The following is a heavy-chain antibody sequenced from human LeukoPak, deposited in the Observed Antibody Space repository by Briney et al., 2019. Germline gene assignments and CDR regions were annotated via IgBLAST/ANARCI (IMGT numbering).Heavy chain of an antibody. D-gene: IGHD2-2*01. V-gene: IGHV3-66*02. CDR1: GFTVGSDY. CDR3: ARGISTSTCCHFDS. Sequence: GGSLRLSCAASGFTVGSDYMTWVRQAPGKGLEWVSIIYRSGSTYSADSVKGRFTISRDNSKNTLYLQMNSLKPEDTAVYYCARGISTSTCCHFDSWGQGTLVTVSS. CDR2: IYRSGST. J-gene: IGHJ4*02.